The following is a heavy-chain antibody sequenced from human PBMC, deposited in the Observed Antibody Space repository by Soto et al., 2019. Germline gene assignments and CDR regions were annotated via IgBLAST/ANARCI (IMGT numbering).Heavy chain of an antibody. CDR3: AGEDGYSYDY. Sequence: PSETLSLTCAVYGGSFSGYYWSWIRQPPGKGLEWIGEINHSGSTNYSPSLKSRVTISVDTSKNQFSLRLSSVTAADTAVYYCAGEDGYSYDYWGQGTLVTVSS. CDR1: GGSFSGYY. V-gene: IGHV4-34*01. J-gene: IGHJ4*02. CDR2: INHSGST. D-gene: IGHD5-18*01.